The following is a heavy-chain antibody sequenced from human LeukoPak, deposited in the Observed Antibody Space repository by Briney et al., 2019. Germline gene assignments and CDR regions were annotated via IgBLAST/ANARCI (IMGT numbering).Heavy chain of an antibody. J-gene: IGHJ2*01. CDR3: ARLGVVRYWYFDL. D-gene: IGHD3-16*01. CDR2: IYYSGST. V-gene: IGHV4-39*07. Sequence: SETLSLTCTVSGGSISSSSYYWGWIRQPPGKGLEWIGSIYYSGSTYYNPSLKSRATISVDTSENRFSLRLTSGTAADTAVYFCARLGVVRYWYFDLWGRGTLVTVSS. CDR1: GGSISSSSYY.